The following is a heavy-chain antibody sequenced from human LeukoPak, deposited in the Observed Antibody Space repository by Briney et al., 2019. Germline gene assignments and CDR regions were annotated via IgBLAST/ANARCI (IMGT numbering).Heavy chain of an antibody. CDR1: GFTFSSYA. J-gene: IGHJ4*02. CDR2: ISFDGSNK. D-gene: IGHD1-26*01. CDR3: AKGSGSYGKDVEY. V-gene: IGHV3-30*04. Sequence: GGSLRLSCAASGFTFSSYAMHWVRQAPGKGLEWVAVISFDGSNKYYADSVKGRFTISRDNSKNTLYLQMNSLRAEDTAVYYCAKGSGSYGKDVEYWGQGTLVTVSS.